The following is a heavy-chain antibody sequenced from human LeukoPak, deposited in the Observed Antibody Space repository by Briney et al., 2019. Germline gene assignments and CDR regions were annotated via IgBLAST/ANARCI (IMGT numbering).Heavy chain of an antibody. J-gene: IGHJ4*02. CDR2: LIGADGDT. Sequence: GGSLRLSCAASGFNFINFPMTWFRQAPGKGLEWVSLIGADGDTNYAESAKARFTISRDNSKKTLFLEMHTLRVEDTAVYYCAKWNRMANREFFDWGQGTLVVVAS. D-gene: IGHD5-24*01. V-gene: IGHV3-23*01. CDR1: GFNFINFP. CDR3: AKWNRMANREFFD.